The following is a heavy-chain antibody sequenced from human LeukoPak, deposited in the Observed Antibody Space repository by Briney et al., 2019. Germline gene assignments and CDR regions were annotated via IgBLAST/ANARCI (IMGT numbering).Heavy chain of an antibody. V-gene: IGHV1-18*01. CDR1: GYTFTSYG. Sequence: ASVKVSCKASGYTFTSYGISWVRQAPGQVLEWMGWISAYNGNTNYAQKLQGRVTMTTDTSTSTAYMELRSLRSDDTAVYYCARSPYYDILTGYYSTSNWFDPWGQGTLVTVSS. CDR2: ISAYNGNT. D-gene: IGHD3-9*01. J-gene: IGHJ5*02. CDR3: ARSPYYDILTGYYSTSNWFDP.